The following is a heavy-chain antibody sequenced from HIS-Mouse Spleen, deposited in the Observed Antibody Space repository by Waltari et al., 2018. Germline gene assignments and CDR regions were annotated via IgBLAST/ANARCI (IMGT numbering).Heavy chain of an antibody. CDR1: GYTFTSYG. J-gene: IGHJ5*02. V-gene: IGHV1-18*01. Sequence: QVQLVQSGAEVKKPGASVKVSCKASGYTFTSYGISWVRQAPGQGLEWMGWVSAYNGNTSYAQKLQGRVTMTTDTSTSTAYMELRSLRSDDTAVYYCARSESRFLELLDWFDPWGQGTLVTVSS. CDR2: VSAYNGNT. D-gene: IGHD3-3*01. CDR3: ARSESRFLELLDWFDP.